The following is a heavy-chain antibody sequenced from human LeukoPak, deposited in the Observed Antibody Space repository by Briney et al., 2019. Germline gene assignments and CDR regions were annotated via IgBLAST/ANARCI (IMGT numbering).Heavy chain of an antibody. J-gene: IGHJ4*02. CDR1: GDSVSRNNIA. V-gene: IGHV6-1*01. Sequence: SQTLSLTCSISGDSVSRNNIAWSWIWQSPSRGLEWLGRTYYGSKWYNDYAVSVKSRITINPDTSKNQFSLQLNSVTPEDTAVYYCARGIGWPYFDYWGQGTLVTVSS. CDR3: ARGIGWPYFDY. CDR2: TYYGSKWYN. D-gene: IGHD5-24*01.